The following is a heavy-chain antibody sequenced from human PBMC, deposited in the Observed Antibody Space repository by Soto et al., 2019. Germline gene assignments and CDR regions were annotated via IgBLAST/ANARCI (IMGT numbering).Heavy chain of an antibody. V-gene: IGHV4-31*03. D-gene: IGHD4-4*01. CDR3: ASIGGSNYGFYGNYYGMDV. J-gene: IGHJ6*02. CDR2: IYYSGST. Sequence: SETLSLTCTVSGGSISSGGYYWSWIRQHPGKGLEWIGYIYYSGSTYYNPSLKSRVTISVDTSKNQFSLKLSSVTAADTAVYYCASIGGSNYGFYGNYYGMDVWGQGTTVTVSS. CDR1: GGSISSGGYY.